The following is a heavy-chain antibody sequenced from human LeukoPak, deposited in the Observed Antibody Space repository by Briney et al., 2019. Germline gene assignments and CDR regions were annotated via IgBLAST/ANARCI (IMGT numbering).Heavy chain of an antibody. V-gene: IGHV4-39*07. Sequence: SPSETLSLTCTVSGGSISSSSYYWGWIRQPPGKGLEWIGSIYYSGSTYYNPSLKSRVTISVDTSKNQFSLKLSSVTAADTAVYYCARERLGMVDYWGQGTLVTVSS. CDR3: ARERLGMVDY. CDR1: GGSISSSSYY. J-gene: IGHJ4*02. D-gene: IGHD7-27*01. CDR2: IYYSGST.